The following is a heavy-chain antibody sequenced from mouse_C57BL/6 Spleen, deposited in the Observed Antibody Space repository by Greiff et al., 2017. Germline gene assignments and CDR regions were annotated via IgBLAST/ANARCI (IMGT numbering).Heavy chain of an antibody. Sequence: VQLQQSGPELVKPGASVKISCKASGYAFSSSWMNWVKQRPGKGLEWIGRIYPGDGDTNYNGKFKGKATLTADKSSSTAYMQLSSLTSEDSAVYFCAREGYCDYWGQGTTLTVSS. CDR2: IYPGDGDT. V-gene: IGHV1-82*01. CDR1: GYAFSSSW. J-gene: IGHJ2*01. CDR3: AREGYCDY.